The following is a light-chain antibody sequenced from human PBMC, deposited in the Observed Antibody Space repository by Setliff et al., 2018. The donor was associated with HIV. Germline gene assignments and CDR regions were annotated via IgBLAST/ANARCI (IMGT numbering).Light chain of an antibody. CDR1: SSNIGAGFD. J-gene: IGLJ1*01. Sequence: QSVLTQPPSVSGAPGQRVTISCTGSSSNIGAGFDVHWYQQFPGTAPKLLIYSFTNRPSGVPDRFSGSKSGTSASLAIAGLQAEDEADDYCQSYDSSLSGYVFGTGTKVTVL. CDR3: QSYDSSLSGYV. CDR2: SFT. V-gene: IGLV1-40*01.